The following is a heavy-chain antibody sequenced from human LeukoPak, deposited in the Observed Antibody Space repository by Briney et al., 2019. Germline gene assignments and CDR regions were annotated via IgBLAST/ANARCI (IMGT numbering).Heavy chain of an antibody. J-gene: IGHJ4*02. D-gene: IGHD1-14*01. CDR2: IGPTGSDR. V-gene: IGHV3-21*06. Sequence: GGSLRLSCTASGLTFSTSGFNWVRQAPGKGLERVASIGPTGSDRYHADSIKGRFTISRDNANNFLYLQMNSLRAEDTAVYYCATETNGRHYDYWGQGTLLTVSS. CDR3: ATETNGRHYDY. CDR1: GLTFSTSG.